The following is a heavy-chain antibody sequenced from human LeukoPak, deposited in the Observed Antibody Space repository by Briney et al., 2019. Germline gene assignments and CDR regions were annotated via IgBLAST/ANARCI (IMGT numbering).Heavy chain of an antibody. CDR2: INSDGSDT. CDR1: GFTFSSYW. J-gene: IGHJ4*02. Sequence: GGSLRLSCAASGFTFSSYWMHWVRQAPGKGLVWVSRINSDGSDTTYADSVKGRFTISRDNAKNTLYLQMNSLRAEDTAVYYCAREEWELLPDYWGQGTLVTVSS. V-gene: IGHV3-74*01. D-gene: IGHD1-26*01. CDR3: AREEWELLPDY.